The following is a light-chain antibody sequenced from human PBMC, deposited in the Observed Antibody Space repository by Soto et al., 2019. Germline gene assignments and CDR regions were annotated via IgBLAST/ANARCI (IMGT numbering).Light chain of an antibody. J-gene: IGLJ3*02. CDR2: DNT. CDR1: SSNLGAGYD. V-gene: IGLV1-40*01. Sequence: QSVLTQPPSMSGAPGQRVTMSCTGSSSNLGAGYDVHWYQRLPGAAPKLLIYDNTHRPSGVPNRFSGSKSGTSASLATTGLQAEDEADYYCQSYDSGLSGHWVFGGGTKLTVL. CDR3: QSYDSGLSGHWV.